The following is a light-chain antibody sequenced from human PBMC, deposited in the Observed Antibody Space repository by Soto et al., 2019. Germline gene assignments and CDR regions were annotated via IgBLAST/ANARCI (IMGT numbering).Light chain of an antibody. CDR3: QEYINWPSLT. CDR2: GAS. J-gene: IGKJ4*01. V-gene: IGKV3-15*01. CDR1: QSVRSN. Sequence: EIVLTQSPATLSVSPGERATLSCRASQSVRSNLAWYQQKPGQGPRLLIFGASTRATNIPARFSGSGSGTEFTLTISSLQSEDFAVYYCQEYINWPSLTFGGVTKVEIK.